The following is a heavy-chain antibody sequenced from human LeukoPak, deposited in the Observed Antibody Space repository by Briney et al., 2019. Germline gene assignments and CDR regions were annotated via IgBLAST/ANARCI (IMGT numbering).Heavy chain of an antibody. J-gene: IGHJ4*02. CDR1: GLTFITYS. D-gene: IGHD6-19*01. CDR3: AKDVVPDSGWDLDY. CDR2: IYPSGDST. Sequence: GGSLRLSCAASGLTFITYSMTWVRQGPGKGLEWVSSIYPSGDSTFYADSVKGRFTISRDNSKNTLYLQMSSLRTEDTAIYYCAKDVVPDSGWDLDYWGQGSLVTVSS. V-gene: IGHV3-23*01.